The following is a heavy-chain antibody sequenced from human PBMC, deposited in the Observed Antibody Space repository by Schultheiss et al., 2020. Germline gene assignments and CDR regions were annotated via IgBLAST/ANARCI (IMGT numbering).Heavy chain of an antibody. CDR3: ARDRSYDILTGVYYYYGMDV. Sequence: SETLSLTCAVYGGSFSGYYWSWIRQPPGKGLEWIGSIYYSGSTYYNPSLKSRVTISVDTSKNQFSLKLSSVTAADTAVYYCARDRSYDILTGVYYYYGMDVWGQGTTVTVSS. D-gene: IGHD3-9*01. CDR1: GGSFSGYY. V-gene: IGHV4-34*11. J-gene: IGHJ6*02. CDR2: IYYSGST.